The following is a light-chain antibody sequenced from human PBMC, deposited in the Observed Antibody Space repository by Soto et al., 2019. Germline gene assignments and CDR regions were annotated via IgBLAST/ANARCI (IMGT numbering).Light chain of an antibody. Sequence: EIVLTQSPGTLSLSPGERATLSCRASQSVTGSYLAWYQQKPGQAPRLLIYGASTRATGIPDRFSGSGSGTELTLTISRLEPEDFAVYYCQQYGRSPPKTFGQGTKVEIK. CDR1: QSVTGSY. J-gene: IGKJ1*01. CDR2: GAS. V-gene: IGKV3-20*01. CDR3: QQYGRSPPKT.